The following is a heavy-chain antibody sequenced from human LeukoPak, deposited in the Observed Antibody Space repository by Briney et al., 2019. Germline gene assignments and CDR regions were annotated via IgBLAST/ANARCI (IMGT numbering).Heavy chain of an antibody. Sequence: GGSLRLSCAASGFTFDDYAMHWFRQAPGKGLEWVSLISWDGGSTYYADSVKGRFTISRDNSKNSLYLQMNSLRAEDTALYYCATAAAAGTQDYYYYYMDVWGKGTTVTVSS. D-gene: IGHD6-13*01. J-gene: IGHJ6*03. CDR2: ISWDGGST. CDR1: GFTFDDYA. V-gene: IGHV3-43D*04. CDR3: ATAAAAGTQDYYYYYMDV.